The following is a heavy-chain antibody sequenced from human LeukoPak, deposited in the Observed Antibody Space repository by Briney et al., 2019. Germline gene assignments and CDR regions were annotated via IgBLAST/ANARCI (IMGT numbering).Heavy chain of an antibody. CDR1: GFTFSSYG. CDR3: AKDSATATIAARPGAEY. Sequence: GGSLRLSCAASGFTFSSYGMHWVRQAPGKGLEWVAFVRYDGSNKYYADSVKGRFTISRDISKNTLYLQMNSLRAEDTAVYYCAKDSATATIAARPGAEYWGQGTLVTVSS. J-gene: IGHJ4*02. V-gene: IGHV3-30*02. D-gene: IGHD6-6*01. CDR2: VRYDGSNK.